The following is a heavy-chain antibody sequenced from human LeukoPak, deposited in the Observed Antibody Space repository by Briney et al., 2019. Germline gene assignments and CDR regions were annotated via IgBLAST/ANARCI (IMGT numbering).Heavy chain of an antibody. J-gene: IGHJ5*02. CDR1: GYIFTSYG. Sequence: GASVKVSCKASGYIFTSYGISWVRQAPGQGLEWMGWISVYNGSTNYPQRLQGRVTMTTDTSTTTAYMELRSLRPDDTAVYYCARDINGYYYDSHGYYPTDLWGQGTLVTVSS. CDR2: ISVYNGST. D-gene: IGHD3-22*01. CDR3: ARDINGYYYDSHGYYPTDL. V-gene: IGHV1-18*01.